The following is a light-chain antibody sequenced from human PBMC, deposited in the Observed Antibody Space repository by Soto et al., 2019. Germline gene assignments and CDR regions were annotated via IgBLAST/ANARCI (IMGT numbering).Light chain of an antibody. Sequence: DIVMTQSLDSLAVSLGERATINCKSSQSVLYSSTNKKYLAWYQQKPGQPPKMLIYWASTRESGVPDRFSGSGSGTDFTLTISSLQAEDVAVYYCQQYYSTPPTFGQGTKVDIK. CDR1: QSVLYSSTNKKY. CDR3: QQYYSTPPT. V-gene: IGKV4-1*01. J-gene: IGKJ1*01. CDR2: WAS.